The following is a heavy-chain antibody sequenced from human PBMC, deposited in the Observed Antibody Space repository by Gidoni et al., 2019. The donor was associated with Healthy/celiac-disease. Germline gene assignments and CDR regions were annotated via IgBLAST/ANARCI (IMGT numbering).Heavy chain of an antibody. CDR2: IYTSGST. V-gene: IGHV4-4*07. Sequence: QVQLQASGPGLAEPSDTLSLTCTLSGGSISSYYWSWIRQPAGKGLEWIGRIYTSGSTNYNPSLKSRVTMSVDTSKNQFSLKLSSVTAADTAVYYCARDNDILTGLGRFDPWGQGTLVTVSS. CDR1: GGSISSYY. J-gene: IGHJ5*02. CDR3: ARDNDILTGLGRFDP. D-gene: IGHD3-9*01.